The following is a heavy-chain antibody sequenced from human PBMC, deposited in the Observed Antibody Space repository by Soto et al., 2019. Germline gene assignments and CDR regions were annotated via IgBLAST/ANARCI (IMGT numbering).Heavy chain of an antibody. J-gene: IGHJ4*02. CDR2: IYWDDDK. CDR1: GFSLSTSGVG. CDR3: VHIRYGSGLFDY. V-gene: IGHV2-5*02. D-gene: IGHD3-10*01. Sequence: QITLKESGPTLVKPTQTLTLTCNFSGFSLSTSGVGVGWIRQPPGKALEWLALIYWDDDKRYSPSLKSRLTITKDTSKNQVVLTMTNIDPVDTATYYCVHIRYGSGLFDYWGQGTLVTVSS.